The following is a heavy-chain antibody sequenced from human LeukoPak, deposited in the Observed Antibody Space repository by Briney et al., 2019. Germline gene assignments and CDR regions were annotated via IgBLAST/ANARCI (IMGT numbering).Heavy chain of an antibody. CDR3: ARHDGYNYYFDY. V-gene: IGHV4-39*01. CDR2: IYYSGST. J-gene: IGHJ4*02. D-gene: IGHD5-24*01. Sequence: SKTLSLTCTVSGSSISSSSYYWGWIRQPPGKGLEWIGSIYYSGSTYYNPSLKSRVTISVDTSKNQFSLKLSSVTAADTAVYYCARHDGYNYYFDYWGQGTLVTVSS. CDR1: GSSISSSSYY.